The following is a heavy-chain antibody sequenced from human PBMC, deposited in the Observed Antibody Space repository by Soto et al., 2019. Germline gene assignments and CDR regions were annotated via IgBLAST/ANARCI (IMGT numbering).Heavy chain of an antibody. CDR3: ERLGGTARPFRGMDV. CDR2: IDPSDSYT. J-gene: IGHJ6*02. V-gene: IGHV5-10-1*01. Sequence: GESLKISCKGSGYSFTSYWISWVRQMPGKGLEWMGRIDPSDSYTNYSPSFQGHVTISADKSISTAYLQWSRLKASGTAMYYCERLGGTARPFRGMDVWGQGTRVTVSS. CDR1: GYSFTSYW. D-gene: IGHD6-6*01.